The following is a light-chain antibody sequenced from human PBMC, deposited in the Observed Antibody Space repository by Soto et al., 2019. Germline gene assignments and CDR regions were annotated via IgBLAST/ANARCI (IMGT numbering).Light chain of an antibody. V-gene: IGKV3-20*01. CDR3: QQYGSSPPWT. CDR2: GAS. CDR1: QSVSSSY. Sequence: EIVLTQSPGTLSLSPGERATLSCRASQSVSSSYLAWCQQKPGQAPRLLIYGASSRATGIPDRFSGSVSGTGFTLTISRLEPEDFAVYYCQQYGSSPPWTLGQGTKVDI. J-gene: IGKJ1*01.